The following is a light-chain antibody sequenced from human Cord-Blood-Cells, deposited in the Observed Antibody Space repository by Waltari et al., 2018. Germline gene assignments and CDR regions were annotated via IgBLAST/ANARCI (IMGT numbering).Light chain of an antibody. J-gene: IGKJ4*01. V-gene: IGKV1-33*01. CDR2: DAS. CDR3: QQYDNLPPRLT. Sequence: DIQMTQSPSSLSASVGDRVTITCQASQDISNYLNWYQQKPGKAPKLLIYDASNLETGVPSRFSGSGSGTDFTFTISSLQPEDIATYYCQQYDNLPPRLTFGGGTKVEIE. CDR1: QDISNY.